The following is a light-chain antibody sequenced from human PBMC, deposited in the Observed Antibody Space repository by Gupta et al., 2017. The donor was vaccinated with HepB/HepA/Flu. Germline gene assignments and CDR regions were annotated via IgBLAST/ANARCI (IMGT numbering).Light chain of an antibody. CDR2: QDT. Sequence: SYELTQPPSLSVSPGQTASITCSGDKLGDKFTCWYQQRPGQSPVLVIYQDTKRPSGIPERFSGSISGSTATLTISGTQAMDEADYYCQTWDTGTVVFGGGTKLTVL. J-gene: IGLJ2*01. V-gene: IGLV3-1*01. CDR3: QTWDTGTVV. CDR1: KLGDKF.